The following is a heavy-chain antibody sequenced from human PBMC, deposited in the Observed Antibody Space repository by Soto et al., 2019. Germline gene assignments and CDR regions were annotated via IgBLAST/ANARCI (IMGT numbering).Heavy chain of an antibody. V-gene: IGHV1-58*01. CDR3: AADATAWQQMVPSDY. J-gene: IGHJ4*02. CDR2: IAVGSGYT. Sequence: QMQLEQSGPEVKKPGTSVKVSCKASGFTFTSSAFQWVRQARGQRLEWIGWIAVGSGYTNYAQRFQDRVTLTRDMSTATTYRELSRLTYEDTYIYYCAADATAWQQMVPSDYWGQGTLVTVSS. D-gene: IGHD2-8*01. CDR1: GFTFTSSA.